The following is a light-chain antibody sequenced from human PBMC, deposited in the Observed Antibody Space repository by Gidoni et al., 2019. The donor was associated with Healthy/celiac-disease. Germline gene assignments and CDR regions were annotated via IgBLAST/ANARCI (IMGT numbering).Light chain of an antibody. J-gene: IGKJ5*01. CDR2: GAS. Sequence: TLSVSPGERATLSCRASQSVSSNLAWYQQKPGQAPRLLNYGASTRATGIPARFSGSGSGTEFTLTISSLQSEDFAVYYCQQYNNWPITFGQGTRLEIK. CDR3: QQYNNWPIT. V-gene: IGKV3-15*01. CDR1: QSVSSN.